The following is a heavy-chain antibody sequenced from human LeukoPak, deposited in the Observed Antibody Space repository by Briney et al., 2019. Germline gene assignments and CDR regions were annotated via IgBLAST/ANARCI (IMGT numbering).Heavy chain of an antibody. CDR3: AKDYYDSSRYYYGVDV. V-gene: IGHV3-23*01. CDR1: GFTFSSYA. J-gene: IGHJ6*02. CDR2: ISGVGGTT. D-gene: IGHD3-22*01. Sequence: GGSLRLSCAASGFTFSSYAMSWVGQAPGKGLEWGSAISGVGGTTYYADSVKGRFTISRDNSKNTLYLQMNSLSAEDTAVYYCAKDYYDSSRYYYGVDVWGQGTTVTVSS.